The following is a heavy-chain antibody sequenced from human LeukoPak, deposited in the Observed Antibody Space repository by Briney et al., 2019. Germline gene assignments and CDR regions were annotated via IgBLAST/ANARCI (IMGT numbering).Heavy chain of an antibody. Sequence: ASVKVSCKASGYTFNTYGITWVRQAPGQGLEWMGWISAYNGNTNYAQKLQGRVTMTTDTSTSTAYMELRSLRSDDTAVYYCARGGGVPAAYGGQYNWFDPWGQGTLVTVSS. CDR1: GYTFNTYG. CDR3: ARGGGVPAAYGGQYNWFDP. V-gene: IGHV1-18*01. J-gene: IGHJ5*02. CDR2: ISAYNGNT. D-gene: IGHD2-2*01.